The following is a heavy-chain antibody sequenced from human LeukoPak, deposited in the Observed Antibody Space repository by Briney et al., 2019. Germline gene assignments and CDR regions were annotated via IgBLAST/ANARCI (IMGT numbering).Heavy chain of an antibody. V-gene: IGHV3-74*01. CDR1: GFTFSNHW. CDR2: IKYDGSAT. D-gene: IGHD3-3*01. CDR3: VSGSLQSGYNFDY. J-gene: IGHJ4*02. Sequence: GGSLRLSCAASGFTFSNHWMHWIRQVPGKGLVWVSHIKYDGSATNYADSVKGRFTISRDNAKNTLYLQMNSLRAEDTAVYYCVSGSLQSGYNFDYWGQGALDTVSS.